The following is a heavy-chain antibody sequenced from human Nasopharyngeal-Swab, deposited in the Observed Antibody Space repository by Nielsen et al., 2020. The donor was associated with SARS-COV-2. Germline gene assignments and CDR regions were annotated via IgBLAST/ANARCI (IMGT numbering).Heavy chain of an antibody. D-gene: IGHD2-2*01. Sequence: WARQAPGQRREWMGWINPNSGGTNYAQKFQGWVTMTRDTSISTAYMELSRLRSDDTAVYYCARGGPGYCSSTSCYGNWFDPWGQGTLVTVSS. CDR2: INPNSGGT. V-gene: IGHV1-2*04. J-gene: IGHJ5*02. CDR3: ARGGPGYCSSTSCYGNWFDP.